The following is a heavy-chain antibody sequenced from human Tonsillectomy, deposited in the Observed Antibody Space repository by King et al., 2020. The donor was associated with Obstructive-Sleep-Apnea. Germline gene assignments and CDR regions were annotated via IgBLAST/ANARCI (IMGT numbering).Heavy chain of an antibody. Sequence: LQLQESGPGLVKPSETLSLTCTVSSGSISGSSYYWDWIRQPPGKGLEWIGSIYYSGSTYYNPSLKSRLTMSVDTSKNQFSLKLSSVTAADTAGYYCARKLRYFDWLSKGYFDYWGQGTLVTVSS. CDR1: SGSISGSSYY. D-gene: IGHD3-9*01. V-gene: IGHV4-39*07. CDR3: ARKLRYFDWLSKGYFDY. J-gene: IGHJ4*02. CDR2: IYYSGST.